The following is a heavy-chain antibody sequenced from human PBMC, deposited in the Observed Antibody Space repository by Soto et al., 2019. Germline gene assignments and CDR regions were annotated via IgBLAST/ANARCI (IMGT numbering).Heavy chain of an antibody. CDR2: ISTDNGNT. J-gene: IGHJ6*02. CDR1: GYTFTTYG. D-gene: IGHD6-13*01. V-gene: IGHV1-18*04. CDR3: AKSKAVPGNARDYYYGLDV. Sequence: ASVKGSCTSSGYTFTTYGVSWVRQAPGQWLDWMGWISTDNGNTHYVQKFQGRVTMTTDTSTNTAYMDVRSLKFDDTAVYYCAKSKAVPGNARDYYYGLDVWGQGTTVTVSS.